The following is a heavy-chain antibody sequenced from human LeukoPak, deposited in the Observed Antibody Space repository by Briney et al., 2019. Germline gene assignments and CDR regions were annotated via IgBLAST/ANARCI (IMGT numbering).Heavy chain of an antibody. CDR1: GGSVSSGSYY. V-gene: IGHV4-61*01. J-gene: IGHJ6*02. CDR3: ARDTSYGYQRGPGISEYYYGMDV. CDR2: IYYSGST. D-gene: IGHD5-18*01. Sequence: MPSETLSLTCTVSGGSVSSGSYYWSWIRQPPGKGLEWIGYIYYSGSTNYNPSLKSRVTISVDTSKNQFSLKLSSVTAADTAVYYCARDTSYGYQRGPGISEYYYGMDVWGQGTTVIVSS.